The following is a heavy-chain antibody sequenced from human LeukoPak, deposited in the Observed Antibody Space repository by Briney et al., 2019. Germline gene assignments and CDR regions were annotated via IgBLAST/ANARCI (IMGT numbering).Heavy chain of an antibody. CDR3: AHRLFFGLEAPYFDL. J-gene: IGHJ2*01. CDR1: GFSLSTSGVG. Sequence: SGPTLVKPTQTLTLTCTFSGFSLSTSGVGVGWIRQPPGKALEWLALIYWDDDKRYSPSLKSRLTITKDTSKNQVVLTMTNMEPVDTATYYCAHRLFFGLEAPYFDLWGRGTLVTVSS. V-gene: IGHV2-5*02. CDR2: IYWDDDK. D-gene: IGHD3-16*01.